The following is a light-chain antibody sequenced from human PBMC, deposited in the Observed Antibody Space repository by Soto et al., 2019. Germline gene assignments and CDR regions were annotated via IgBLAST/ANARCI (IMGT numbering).Light chain of an antibody. Sequence: EIVMTQSPLSLPVTPGEPASISCRSSQSPLHSNGYHYLDWSLQKPGQSPQLLIYLGSTRASGVPDRLGGSGSFSDFTPNITRVEAEDVGGYYGMPALQTLRLTFGGGTKVEIK. J-gene: IGKJ4*01. CDR2: LGS. CDR1: QSPLHSNGYHY. CDR3: MPALQTLRLT. V-gene: IGKV2-28*01.